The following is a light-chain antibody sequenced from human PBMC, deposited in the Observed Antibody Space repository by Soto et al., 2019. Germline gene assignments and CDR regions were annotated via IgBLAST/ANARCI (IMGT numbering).Light chain of an antibody. J-gene: IGKJ1*01. CDR1: QSVSSY. Sequence: EIVVTQSPATLSLSPGERATLSCRASQSVSSYLAWYQQKPGQAPRLLIYDASSRATGIPARFSGSGSGTDFTLTISSLEPEDVAVYYCQQRSNWWTFGQGTKVEIK. V-gene: IGKV3-11*01. CDR2: DAS. CDR3: QQRSNWWT.